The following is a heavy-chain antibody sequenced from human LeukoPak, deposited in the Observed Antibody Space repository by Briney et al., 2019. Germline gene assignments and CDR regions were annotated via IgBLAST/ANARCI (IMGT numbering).Heavy chain of an antibody. CDR1: GGSISSYY. V-gene: IGHV4-4*07. Sequence: SETLSLTCTVSGGSISSYYWSWIRQPAGKGLEWIGRIYTSGSTNYNPSLKSRVTMSVDTSKNQFSLKLSSVTAADTAVYYCARDLRYCSGGSCYRGFDYWGQGTLDTVSS. CDR3: ARDLRYCSGGSCYRGFDY. CDR2: IYTSGST. D-gene: IGHD2-15*01. J-gene: IGHJ4*02.